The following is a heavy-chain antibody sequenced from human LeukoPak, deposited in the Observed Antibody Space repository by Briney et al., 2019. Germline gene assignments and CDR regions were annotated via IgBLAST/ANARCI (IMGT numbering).Heavy chain of an antibody. CDR3: ARDDLYDSSGYYSNAYYGMDV. D-gene: IGHD3-22*01. V-gene: IGHV4-34*01. CDR1: GGSFSGYY. CDR2: INHSGST. Sequence: SETLSLTCAVYGGSFSGYYWSWIRQPPGKGLEWIGEINHSGSTNYNPSLKSRVTISVDTSKNQFSLKLSSVTAEDTAVYYCARDDLYDSSGYYSNAYYGMDVWGQGTTVTVSS. J-gene: IGHJ6*02.